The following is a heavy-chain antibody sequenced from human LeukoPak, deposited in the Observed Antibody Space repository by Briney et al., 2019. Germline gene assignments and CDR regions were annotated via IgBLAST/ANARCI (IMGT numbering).Heavy chain of an antibody. CDR2: IYPGDSGP. CDR1: GYSFTSYC. CDR3: GMSGDRVPLQDDVFDV. J-gene: IGHJ3*01. D-gene: IGHD1-26*01. Sequence: GESLKISCKISGYSFTSYCIGRVRQMPGKGLGWVGIIYPGDSGPTYSPSFQGQVTISVDKSINTAYLQWSSLQASDTAMYYCGMSGDRVPLQDDVFDVWGQGTMVTVST. V-gene: IGHV5-51*01.